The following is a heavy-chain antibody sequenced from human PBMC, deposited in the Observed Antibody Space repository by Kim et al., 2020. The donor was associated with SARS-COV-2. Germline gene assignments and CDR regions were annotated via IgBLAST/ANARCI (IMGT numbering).Heavy chain of an antibody. CDR3: ASAKNAVYTSAFDY. V-gene: IGHV3-30*01. Sequence: ADYVKGRYTISRDNSKNTLYLQMNSLKAEDTAVYYCASAKNAVYTSAFDYWGQGTLVTVSS. D-gene: IGHD3-16*01. J-gene: IGHJ4*02.